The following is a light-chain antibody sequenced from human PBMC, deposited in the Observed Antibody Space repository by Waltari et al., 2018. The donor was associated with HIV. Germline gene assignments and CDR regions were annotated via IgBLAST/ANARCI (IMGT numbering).Light chain of an antibody. CDR2: EVS. CDR3: SSYTSSSTSHV. CDR1: SSDVGGYNY. Sequence: QSALTQPASVSGSPGQSITISCTGTSSDVGGYNYVSWYQQHPGKAPKLMIYEVSNRPSGVSNRFSGLQAEDEADYYCSSYTSSSTSHVFGTGTKVTVL. V-gene: IGLV2-14*01. J-gene: IGLJ1*01.